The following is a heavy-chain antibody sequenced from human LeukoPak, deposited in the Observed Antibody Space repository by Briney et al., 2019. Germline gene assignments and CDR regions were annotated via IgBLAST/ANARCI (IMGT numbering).Heavy chain of an antibody. Sequence: GGSLRLPCAASGFTFSSYAMSWVRQAPGKGLEWVSAISGSGGSTYYADSVKGRFTISRDNSKNTLYLQMNSLRAEDTAVYYCAASIAIPKYYYYGMDVWGQGTTVTVSS. J-gene: IGHJ6*02. CDR2: ISGSGGST. CDR1: GFTFSSYA. CDR3: AASIAIPKYYYYGMDV. D-gene: IGHD6-6*01. V-gene: IGHV3-23*01.